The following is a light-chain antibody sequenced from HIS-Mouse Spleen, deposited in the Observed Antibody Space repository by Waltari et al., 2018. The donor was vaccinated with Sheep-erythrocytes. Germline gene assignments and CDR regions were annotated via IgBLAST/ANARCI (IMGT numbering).Light chain of an antibody. CDR3: CSYAGSYNHV. CDR2: DVS. J-gene: IGLJ1*01. CDR1: SCDGGGDNY. V-gene: IGLV2-11*01. Sequence: QSALTQPRSVSGAPGQLVTISYTGTSCDGGGDNYVPWYQQHPGKAPKLMIYDVSKRPSGVPDRFSGSKSGNTASLTISGLHAEDEADYYCCSYAGSYNHVFATGTKVTVL.